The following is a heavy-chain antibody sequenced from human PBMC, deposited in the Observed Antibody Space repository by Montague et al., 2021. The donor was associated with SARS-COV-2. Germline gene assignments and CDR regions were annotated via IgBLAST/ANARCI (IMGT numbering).Heavy chain of an antibody. D-gene: IGHD3-10*01. Sequence: SETLSLTCSVSGGSISSTSFFWAWIRQPPGKGLEWVGSMYSSGTTYYNPSLKSRVTISGDTSRNQLSVRLSSVTAADTAVYCCVRPGGSESHWFDRWGQGTLVTVSS. V-gene: IGHV4-39*01. J-gene: IGHJ5*02. CDR3: VRPGGSESHWFDR. CDR1: GGSISSTSFF. CDR2: MYSSGTT.